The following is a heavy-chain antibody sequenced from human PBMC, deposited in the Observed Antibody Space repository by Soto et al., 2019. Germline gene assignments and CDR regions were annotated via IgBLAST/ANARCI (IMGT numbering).Heavy chain of an antibody. D-gene: IGHD2-15*01. Sequence: SETLSLTCAVYGGSFSGYYWSWIRQPPGKGLEWIGEINHSGSTNYNPSLKSRVTISVDTSKNQFSLKLSSVTAADTAVYYCARDEDGCSGGSCYSRFVIWGQGTLVTVSS. CDR3: ARDEDGCSGGSCYSRFVI. V-gene: IGHV4-34*01. CDR2: INHSGST. J-gene: IGHJ4*02. CDR1: GGSFSGYY.